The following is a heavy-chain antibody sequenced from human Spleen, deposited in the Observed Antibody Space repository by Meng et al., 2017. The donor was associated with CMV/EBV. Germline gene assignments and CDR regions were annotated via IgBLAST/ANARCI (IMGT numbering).Heavy chain of an antibody. CDR3: AKRIAPAGSAYYGLDV. CDR1: GFTFSSYA. D-gene: IGHD6-13*01. Sequence: GESLKISCAASGFTFSSYAMYWVRQAPGKGLEWVAVISYDGSNKYYADSVKGRFTISRDNSKNTMYLQMSSLRAEDTAVYYCAKRIAPAGSAYYGLDVWGQGTAVTVSS. J-gene: IGHJ6*02. V-gene: IGHV3-30*04. CDR2: ISYDGSNK.